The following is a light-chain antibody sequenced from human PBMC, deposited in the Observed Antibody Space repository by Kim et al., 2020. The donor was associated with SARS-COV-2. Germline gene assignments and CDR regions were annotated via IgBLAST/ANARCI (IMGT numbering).Light chain of an antibody. Sequence: PGQLVTISCTGTSSDVGGYNYVSWYQLHPGKAPRLMIYDVSKRPSGVPDRFSGSKSVNTASLTISGLQAEDEADYYCCSYAGSPYVFGTGTKVTVL. J-gene: IGLJ1*01. V-gene: IGLV2-11*03. CDR3: CSYAGSPYV. CDR1: SSDVGGYNY. CDR2: DVS.